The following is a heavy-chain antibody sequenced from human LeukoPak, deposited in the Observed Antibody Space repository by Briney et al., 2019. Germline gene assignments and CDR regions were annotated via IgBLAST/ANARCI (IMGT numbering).Heavy chain of an antibody. CDR1: GFTFSSYG. CDR2: IRYDGSNK. V-gene: IGHV3-30*02. CDR3: AKALLTCSSTSCYRIPFDY. J-gene: IGHJ4*02. D-gene: IGHD2-2*02. Sequence: PGGSLRLSCAASGFTFSSYGMHWVRQAPGKGLEWVAFIRYDGSNKYYADSVKGRFTISRDNSKNTLYLQMNSLRAEDTAVYYCAKALLTCSSTSCYRIPFDYWGQGTLVTVSS.